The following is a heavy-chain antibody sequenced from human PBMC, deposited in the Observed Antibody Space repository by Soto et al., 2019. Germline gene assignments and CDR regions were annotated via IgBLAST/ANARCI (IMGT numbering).Heavy chain of an antibody. CDR1: GFTFSNNG. J-gene: IGHJ4*02. CDR2: ISSDGINK. Sequence: QVQLVESGGGAVQPGRSLRLSCAASGFTFSNNGIHWVRQAPGKGLEWVAVISSDGINKYYADSVKGRSTISRDNAKNKLFLQMNSLRVGDTAVYYCAMDVYGGRSRFDYLGQGTLVTVAS. D-gene: IGHD2-15*01. V-gene: IGHV3-30*03. CDR3: AMDVYGGRSRFDY.